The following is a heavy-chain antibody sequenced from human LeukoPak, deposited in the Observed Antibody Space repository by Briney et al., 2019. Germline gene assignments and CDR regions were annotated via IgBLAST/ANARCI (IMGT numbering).Heavy chain of an antibody. CDR1: GFTFSSYS. CDR2: ISSSSYI. D-gene: IGHD6-19*01. Sequence: GGSLRLSCAASGFTFSSYSMNWVRQAPGKGLEWVSSISSSSYIYYADSVKGRFTISRDNAKNSLYLQMNSLRAEDTAVYYCARERHSSGWYGSFDYWGQGTLVTVSS. V-gene: IGHV3-21*01. J-gene: IGHJ4*02. CDR3: ARERHSSGWYGSFDY.